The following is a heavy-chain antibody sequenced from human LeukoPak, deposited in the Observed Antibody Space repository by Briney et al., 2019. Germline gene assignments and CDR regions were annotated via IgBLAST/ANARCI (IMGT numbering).Heavy chain of an antibody. D-gene: IGHD3-16*01. V-gene: IGHV4-59*01. Sequence: PAVTLSLPCTVSDDTLSDYYRRWIRQPPGKGLVCVGYFHNSGTSTYNPSLKSRRSISADPSKNQTLLKLNSPITADTAVYNCTRGAGWLIDYWGQGILVTVSS. CDR2: FHNSGTS. CDR1: DDTLSDYY. J-gene: IGHJ4*02. CDR3: TRGAGWLIDY.